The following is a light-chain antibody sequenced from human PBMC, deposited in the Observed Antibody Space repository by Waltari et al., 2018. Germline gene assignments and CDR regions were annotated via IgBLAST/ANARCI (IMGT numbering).Light chain of an antibody. CDR1: QSVTRA. J-gene: IGKJ1*01. CDR3: QHYLRLPVT. CDR2: VAS. V-gene: IGKV3-20*01. Sequence: EIVLTQSPGTLSLSPGESATLSCRTSQSVTRALAWYQQKPGQAPRLLSYVASNRAPGIPDRFSGSGSGTDFSLTISSLEPEDFAVYYCQHYLRLPVTFGQGTKVEVK.